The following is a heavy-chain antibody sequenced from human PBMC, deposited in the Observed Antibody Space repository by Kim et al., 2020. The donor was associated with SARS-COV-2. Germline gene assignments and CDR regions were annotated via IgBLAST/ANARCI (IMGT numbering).Heavy chain of an antibody. CDR1: GYRFTKYW. CDR2: IYPDDSDT. D-gene: IGHD2-15*01. Sequence: GESLKISCKGSGYRFTKYWIGWVRLMPGKGLEWVGIIYPDDSDTRYSPSFQGQVTISADRSINTAYLQWTSLKASDTAIYYCAKTYCSGGDCYYVWFDHWGQGTLVAVSS. J-gene: IGHJ5*02. CDR3: AKTYCSGGDCYYVWFDH. V-gene: IGHV5-51*01.